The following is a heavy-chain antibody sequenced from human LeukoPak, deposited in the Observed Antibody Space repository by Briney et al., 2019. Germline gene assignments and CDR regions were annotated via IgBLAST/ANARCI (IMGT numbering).Heavy chain of an antibody. Sequence: FTISRDNAKDSLYLQMNSLRAEDTAVYYCAKDGANSGSYFGFDYWGQGTLVTVSS. D-gene: IGHD1-26*01. CDR3: AKDGANSGSYFGFDY. J-gene: IGHJ4*02. V-gene: IGHV3-11*05.